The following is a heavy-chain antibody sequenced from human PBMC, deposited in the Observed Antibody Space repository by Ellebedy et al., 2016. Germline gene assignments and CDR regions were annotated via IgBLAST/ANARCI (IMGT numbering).Heavy chain of an antibody. Sequence: GSLRLSCNVSGGSVSSDYWNWIRRPPGKGLEWIGYNPSLKSRVTMSVDTSRSQFSLRLTSVTAADTAVYYCAKWNGGWYAFEVWGQGTMVTVSS. CDR1: GGSVSSDY. D-gene: IGHD6-19*01. CDR3: AKWNGGWYAFEV. V-gene: IGHV4-59*02. J-gene: IGHJ3*01.